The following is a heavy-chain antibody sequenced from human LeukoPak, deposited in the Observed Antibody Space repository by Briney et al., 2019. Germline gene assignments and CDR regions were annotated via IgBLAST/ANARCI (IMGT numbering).Heavy chain of an antibody. CDR3: ARGALIAAAGSYYYYYYMDV. J-gene: IGHJ6*03. CDR2: INTNTGNP. Sequence: GASVKVSCKASGYTFTSYAMNWVRQAPGQGLEWMGWINTNTGNPTYAQGFTGRFVFSLDTSVSTAYLQISSLKAEDTAVYYCARGALIAAAGSYYYYYYMDVWGKGTTVTVSS. V-gene: IGHV7-4-1*02. D-gene: IGHD6-13*01. CDR1: GYTFTSYA.